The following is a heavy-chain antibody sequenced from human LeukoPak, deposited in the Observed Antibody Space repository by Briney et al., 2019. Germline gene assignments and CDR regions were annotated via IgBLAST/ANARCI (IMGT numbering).Heavy chain of an antibody. D-gene: IGHD3-22*01. CDR3: ARGDYYDGSASYFVDAFDI. Sequence: GGSLRLSCAGSGFTFRSYWMTWVRQAPGKGLEWVANIKQDGSENYCVDSVKGRFTISRDNAKNSLYLQMNSLRAEDTAVYYCARGDYYDGSASYFVDAFDIWGQGTMVTVSS. V-gene: IGHV3-7*01. CDR2: IKQDGSEN. CDR1: GFTFRSYW. J-gene: IGHJ3*02.